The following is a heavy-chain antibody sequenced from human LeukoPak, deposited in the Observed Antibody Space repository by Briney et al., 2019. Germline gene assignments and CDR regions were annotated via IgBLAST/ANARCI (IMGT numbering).Heavy chain of an antibody. CDR1: GFTFSNSA. J-gene: IGHJ4*02. CDR3: AKEIVPPSGYYFDY. Sequence: GGSLRLSCAASGFTFSNSAMSWVRQAPGKRLEWVSSISGSGVNTYYADSVKDRFTIFRDNSKNTLYLQINSLRVEDTAVYYCAKEIVPPSGYYFDYWGQGTLVTVSS. CDR2: ISGSGVNT. D-gene: IGHD6-6*01. V-gene: IGHV3-23*01.